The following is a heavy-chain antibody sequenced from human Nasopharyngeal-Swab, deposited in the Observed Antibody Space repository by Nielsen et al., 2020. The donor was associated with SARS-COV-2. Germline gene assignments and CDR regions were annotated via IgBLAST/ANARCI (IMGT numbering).Heavy chain of an antibody. CDR1: GFTFSSYA. D-gene: IGHD2-21*01. Sequence: GESLKISCAASGFTFSSYAMHWVRQAPGKGLEYVSVISSSGGSTYYANSVKGRFTISRDNSKNTLYLQMGSLRAEDMAVYYCARGDANCGGDCYDYWGQGSLVTVSS. J-gene: IGHJ4*02. CDR3: ARGDANCGGDCYDY. CDR2: ISSSGGST. V-gene: IGHV3-64*01.